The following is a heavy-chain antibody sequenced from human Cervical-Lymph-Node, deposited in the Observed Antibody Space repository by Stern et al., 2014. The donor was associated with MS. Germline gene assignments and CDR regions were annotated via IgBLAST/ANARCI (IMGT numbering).Heavy chain of an antibody. D-gene: IGHD1-14*01. CDR2: IYPGNSDT. V-gene: IGHV5-51*03. CDR3: ARHGGPNWNHEAHNWFDP. Sequence: EVQLLESGAEVKKPGESLKISCKGSEYNFNTHWIAWVRQMPGKGLEWLGNIYPGNSDTRYNPSLQGQVSISADKSITTAYLHFSSLKASDSAMYFCARHGGPNWNHEAHNWFDPWGQGTLGTVS. CDR1: EYNFNTHW. J-gene: IGHJ5*02.